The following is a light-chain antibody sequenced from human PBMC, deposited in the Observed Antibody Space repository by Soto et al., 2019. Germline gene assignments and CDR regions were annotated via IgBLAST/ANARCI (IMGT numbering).Light chain of an antibody. V-gene: IGLV2-14*01. CDR1: SSDVGSYNY. Sequence: QSVLTQPASVSGSPGQSITISCTGTSSDVGSYNYVSWYQQHPGKAPKLMIYEVSNRPSGVSDRFSGSKSGNTASLTISGLQAEDEADYYCSSYAGSYTLYVFGTGTKLTVL. CDR3: SSYAGSYTLYV. J-gene: IGLJ1*01. CDR2: EVS.